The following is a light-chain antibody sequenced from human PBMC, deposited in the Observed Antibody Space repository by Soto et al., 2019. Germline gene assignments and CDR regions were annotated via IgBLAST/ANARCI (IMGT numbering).Light chain of an antibody. Sequence: SYELTQPPSVSVAPGQTASLTCGGNSVGSKSVHWYQQRPGQAPVLVVYDDTDRPSGIPERFSGSNSGNTATLSISRVEAGDEADYYCHVWDSSTDHPVFGGGTKLTVL. CDR1: SVGSKS. CDR2: DDT. CDR3: HVWDSSTDHPV. V-gene: IGLV3-21*02. J-gene: IGLJ3*02.